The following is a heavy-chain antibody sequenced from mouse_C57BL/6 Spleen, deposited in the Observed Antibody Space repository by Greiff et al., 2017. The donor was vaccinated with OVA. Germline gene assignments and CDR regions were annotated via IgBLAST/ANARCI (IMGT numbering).Heavy chain of an antibody. CDR2: IDPSDSYT. V-gene: IGHV1-59*01. CDR3: ASWDWCAY. D-gene: IGHD4-1*01. Sequence: QVQLQQPGAELVRPGTSVKLSCKASGYTFTSYWMHWVKQRPGQGLEWIGVIDPSDSYTNYNQKFKGKATLTVDTSSSTAYMQLSSLTSEDSAVYYCASWDWCAYWGQGTLVTVSA. CDR1: GYTFTSYW. J-gene: IGHJ3*01.